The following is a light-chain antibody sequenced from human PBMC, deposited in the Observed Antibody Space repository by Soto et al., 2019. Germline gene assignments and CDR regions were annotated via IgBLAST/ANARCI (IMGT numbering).Light chain of an antibody. CDR2: IAS. Sequence: DIHMTQSPSSLSASVGDRVTITCRASQSISNYLNWYQQKPGKAPNLLIYIASNLHSGVPSRFSGSGSGTDFTLTISSLQPEDFETYYCQQSYSTPYTFGQVSKVDIK. CDR1: QSISNY. CDR3: QQSYSTPYT. J-gene: IGKJ2*01. V-gene: IGKV1-39*01.